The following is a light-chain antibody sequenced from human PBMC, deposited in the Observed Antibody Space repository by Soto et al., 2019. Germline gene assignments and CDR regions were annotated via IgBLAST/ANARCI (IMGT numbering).Light chain of an antibody. CDR2: EVT. CDR3: GSYTSSTTIVL. V-gene: IGLV2-14*01. CDR1: GSDVGGFEF. Sequence: QSALTQPASVSGSPVQSITISCTGTGSDVGGFEFVSWYQHHPGKAPQLIIYEVTNRPSGISNRFSGSKSGNTASLTISGLQAEDEADYYCGSYTSSTTIVLFGGGTKVTVL. J-gene: IGLJ2*01.